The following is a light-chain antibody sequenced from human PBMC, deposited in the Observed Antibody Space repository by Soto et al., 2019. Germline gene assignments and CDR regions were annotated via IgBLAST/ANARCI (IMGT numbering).Light chain of an antibody. CDR1: QIISTY. CDR3: QQSYSTPHT. CDR2: GAS. J-gene: IGKJ2*01. Sequence: DIQMTQSPSSLAASVGDRVTISCRASQIISTYLNWYQQKPGQVPTLLIYGASSLQSGVPSRFSASGSGTDFTLSISSLQRDDFATYYCQQSYSTPHTFGHGDQAGDQT. V-gene: IGKV1-39*01.